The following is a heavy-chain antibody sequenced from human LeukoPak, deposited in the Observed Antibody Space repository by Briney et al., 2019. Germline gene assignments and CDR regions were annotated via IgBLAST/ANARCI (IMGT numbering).Heavy chain of an antibody. CDR2: INHSGST. CDR1: VGPSVVTT. V-gene: IGHV4-34*01. J-gene: IGHJ6*03. D-gene: IGHD2-21*02. Sequence: SETCPSPALSMVGPSVVTTGAGSASPGKGLEWIGEINHSGSTNYNPSLKSRVTISVDTSKNQFSLKLSSVTAADTAVYYCARGGPYCGGDCSRGYYYYYYMDVWGKGTTVTVSS. CDR3: ARGGPYCGGDCSRGYYYYYYMDV.